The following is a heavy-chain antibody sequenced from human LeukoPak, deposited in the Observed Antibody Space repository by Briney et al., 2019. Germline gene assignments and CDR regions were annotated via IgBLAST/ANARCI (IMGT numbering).Heavy chain of an antibody. CDR1: GYTFTGYY. D-gene: IGHD1-26*01. Sequence: ASVKVSCKASGYTFTGYYMHWVRQAPGQGLEWMGWINPNSGGTNYAQKFQGRVTMTRDTSISTAYMELRSLRSDDTAVYYCATVIVGATMGRAPFDYWGQGTLATVSS. J-gene: IGHJ4*02. CDR3: ATVIVGATMGRAPFDY. V-gene: IGHV1-2*02. CDR2: INPNSGGT.